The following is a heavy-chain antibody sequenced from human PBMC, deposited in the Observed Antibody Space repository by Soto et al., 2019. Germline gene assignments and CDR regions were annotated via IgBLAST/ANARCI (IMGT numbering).Heavy chain of an antibody. Sequence: GGSLRLSCAASGFTFDDYAMHWVRQAPGKGLEWVSGISWNSGSIGYADSVKGRFTISRDNAKNSLYLQMNSLRAEDTALYYCAKDQLWFGELWTGAYMDVWGKGTTVTVSS. CDR3: AKDQLWFGELWTGAYMDV. CDR2: ISWNSGSI. CDR1: GFTFDDYA. J-gene: IGHJ6*03. D-gene: IGHD3-10*01. V-gene: IGHV3-9*01.